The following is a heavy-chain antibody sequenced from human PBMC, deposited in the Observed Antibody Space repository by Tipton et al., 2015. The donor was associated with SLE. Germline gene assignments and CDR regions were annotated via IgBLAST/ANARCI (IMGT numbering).Heavy chain of an antibody. J-gene: IGHJ4*02. CDR1: GGSISGHY. V-gene: IGHV4-59*11. CDR3: ARDTSDWPLGF. CDR2: IYYSGST. Sequence: TLSLTCTVSGGSISGHYWSWIRQPPGKGLEWIGYIYYSGSTNYNPSLKSRVTISVDTSKNQISLKLSSVTAADTAVYYCARDTSDWPLGFWGQGTLITFSS. D-gene: IGHD6-19*01.